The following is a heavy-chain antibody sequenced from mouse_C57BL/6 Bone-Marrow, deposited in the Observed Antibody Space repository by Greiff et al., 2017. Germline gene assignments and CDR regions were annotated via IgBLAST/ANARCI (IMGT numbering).Heavy chain of an antibody. CDR3: AETLRTLMDY. D-gene: IGHD1-1*01. CDR2: IDPSDSYT. J-gene: IGHJ4*01. CDR1: GYTFTSYW. V-gene: IGHV1-59*01. Sequence: QVQLQQPGAELVRPGTSVKLSCKASGYTFTSYWMHWVKQRPGQGLEWIGVIDPSDSYTNYNQKFKGKATLTVDTSSSTAYMQLSSLTSADSAVYDCAETLRTLMDYWGQGTSVTVSS.